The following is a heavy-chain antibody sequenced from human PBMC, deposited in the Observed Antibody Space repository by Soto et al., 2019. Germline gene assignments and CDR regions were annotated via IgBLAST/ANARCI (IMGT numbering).Heavy chain of an antibody. CDR3: TTDSLLLWFGELSFLFAY. Sequence: PGGSLRLSCAASGFTFSNVWMSWVRQAPGKGLEWVGRIKSKTDGGTTDYAAPVKGRFTISRDDSKNTLYLQMNSLKTEDTAVYYCTTDSLLLWFGELSFLFAYWGQGTLVTVSS. CDR1: GFTFSNVW. D-gene: IGHD3-10*01. J-gene: IGHJ4*02. CDR2: IKSKTDGGTT. V-gene: IGHV3-15*01.